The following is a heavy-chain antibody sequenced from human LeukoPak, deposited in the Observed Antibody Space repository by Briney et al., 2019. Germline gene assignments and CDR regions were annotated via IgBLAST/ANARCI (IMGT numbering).Heavy chain of an antibody. V-gene: IGHV1-46*01. CDR3: ARVHYYDSSGYYYFDY. CDR2: INPSGGST. CDR1: GYTFTSHF. J-gene: IGHJ4*02. D-gene: IGHD3-22*01. Sequence: ASVKVSCKASGYTFTSHFIHWVRQAPGQGLEWMGIINPSGGSTGYPQKFQGRVTMTRDTSTSTVYMELSSLRSEDAAVYYCARVHYYDSSGYYYFDYWGQGTLVTVSS.